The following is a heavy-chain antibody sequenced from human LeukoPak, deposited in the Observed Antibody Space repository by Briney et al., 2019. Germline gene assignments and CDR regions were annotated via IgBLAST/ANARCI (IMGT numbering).Heavy chain of an antibody. J-gene: IGHJ5*02. V-gene: IGHV4-39*07. Sequence: SETLSLTCTVSGGSISSNSYYWGWTRQPPGKGLEWIGSIYYSGSTYYNPSLKSRVTISVDTSKNQFSLKLSSVTAADTAVYYCAREGGYGSGSYINWFDPWGQGTLVTVSS. CDR3: AREGGYGSGSYINWFDP. D-gene: IGHD3-10*01. CDR1: GGSISSNSYY. CDR2: IYYSGST.